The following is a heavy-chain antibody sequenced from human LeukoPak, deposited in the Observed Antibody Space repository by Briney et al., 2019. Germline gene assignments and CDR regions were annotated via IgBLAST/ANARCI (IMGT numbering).Heavy chain of an antibody. J-gene: IGHJ4*02. CDR2: ISNDGTNK. D-gene: IGHD3/OR15-3a*01. V-gene: IGHV3-30*18. Sequence: GRSLRLSCDASGFSFNTYAMHWVRQAPGKGLEWVAVISNDGTNKYYADSVKGRFTFSRDNSKTTLYLQMNSLRTEDTAVYYCAKESTWTGTDTNYFDYWRQGTLVTVSS. CDR3: AKESTWTGTDTNYFDY. CDR1: GFSFNTYA.